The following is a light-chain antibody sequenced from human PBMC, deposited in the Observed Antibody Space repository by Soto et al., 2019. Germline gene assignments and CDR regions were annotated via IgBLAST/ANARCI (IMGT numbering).Light chain of an antibody. Sequence: VMSQSPLSLPLTPTYPASISSSPSQHLLNSNGYIYLDWYLQKPGQSPQLLIYLGSNRASGVPDRFSGSGSGTDFTLQISRVEAEDVGIYYCMQGTHWPITFGQGTRLEN. V-gene: IGKV2-28*01. J-gene: IGKJ5*01. CDR1: QHLLNSNGYIY. CDR3: MQGTHWPIT. CDR2: LGS.